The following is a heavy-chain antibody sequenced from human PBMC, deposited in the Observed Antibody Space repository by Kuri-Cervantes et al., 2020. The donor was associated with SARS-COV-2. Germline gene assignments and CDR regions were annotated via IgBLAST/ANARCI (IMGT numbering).Heavy chain of an antibody. J-gene: IGHJ6*03. CDR2: ISYDGTKK. CDR1: GFTFSSYA. CDR3: ARVRYYYDRSGSHRYMDV. V-gene: IGHV3-30-3*01. Sequence: GESLKISCAASGFTFSSYAVHWVRQAPGKGLEWVAIISYDGTKKYYADSVKGRFTISRDNSKNTLYLQMNSLRADDTALYYCARVRYYYDRSGSHRYMDVWGKGTTVTVSS. D-gene: IGHD3-22*01.